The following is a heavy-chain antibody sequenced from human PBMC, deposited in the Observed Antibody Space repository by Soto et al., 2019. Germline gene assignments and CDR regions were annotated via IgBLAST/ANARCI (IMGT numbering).Heavy chain of an antibody. J-gene: IGHJ3*02. CDR2: IYYSGST. V-gene: IGHV4-59*07. CDR3: ARVWGGAFDI. Sequence: SDTLSLTCSGCGRPIRRYYWSWIRQPPGKGLEWIGYIYYSGSTNYNPSLKSRVTISVDTSKNQLSLKLSSVTAADTAVYYCARVWGGAFDIWGQGTMVT. D-gene: IGHD3-10*01. CDR1: GRPIRRYY.